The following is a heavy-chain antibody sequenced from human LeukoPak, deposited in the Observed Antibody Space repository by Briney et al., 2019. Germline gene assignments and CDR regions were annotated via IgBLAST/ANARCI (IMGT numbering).Heavy chain of an antibody. CDR2: TYYRSKSYN. D-gene: IGHD2-15*01. Sequence: SQTLSLTCAISGDSVSSNSAAWNWIRQSPSRGLEWLGRTYYRSKSYNDYALSVTSRITINPDTSKNQFSLQLNSVTPEDTAVYYCARGGYCSGGSCLHFDYWGQGTLVTVSS. J-gene: IGHJ4*02. V-gene: IGHV6-1*01. CDR1: GDSVSSNSAA. CDR3: ARGGYCSGGSCLHFDY.